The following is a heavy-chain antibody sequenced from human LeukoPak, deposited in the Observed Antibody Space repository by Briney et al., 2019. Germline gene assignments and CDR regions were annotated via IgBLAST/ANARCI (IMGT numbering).Heavy chain of an antibody. Sequence: PGGSLRLSCVASGFIVSNNYMSWVRQAPGKGLVWVSHINSDGSWTSYADSVKGRYTISKDNAKNTVYLQMNNLRAEDTAVYYCVSFYETYWGRGTLVTVSS. J-gene: IGHJ4*02. CDR3: VSFYETY. D-gene: IGHD2-15*01. CDR1: GFIVSNNY. CDR2: INSDGSWT. V-gene: IGHV3-74*01.